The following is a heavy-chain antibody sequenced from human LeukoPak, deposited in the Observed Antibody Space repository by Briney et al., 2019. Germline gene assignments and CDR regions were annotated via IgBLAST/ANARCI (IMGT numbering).Heavy chain of an antibody. CDR2: IYYSGST. D-gene: IGHD3-22*01. J-gene: IGHJ4*02. CDR3: ASSTGYYDSSGYTFDY. CDR1: GGSISSYY. V-gene: IGHV4-59*01. Sequence: PSETLSLTCTVSGGSISSYYWSWIRQPPGKGLEWIGYIYYSGSTNYNPSLKSRVTISVDTSKNQFSLKLSSVTAADTAVYYCASSTGYYDSSGYTFDYWGQGTLVTVSS.